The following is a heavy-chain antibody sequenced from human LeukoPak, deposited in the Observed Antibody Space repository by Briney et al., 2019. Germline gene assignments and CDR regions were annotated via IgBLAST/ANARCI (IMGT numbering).Heavy chain of an antibody. CDR2: IYPGDSDT. J-gene: IGHJ5*02. CDR1: GYSFTSYW. D-gene: IGHD3-22*01. V-gene: IGHV5-51*01. Sequence: GESLKISCKGSGYSFTSYWIGWVRQMPGKGLEWMGIIYPGDSDTRYSPSFQGQVTISADKSISTAYLQWSSLKASDTAMYYCARDYYDSSGHYSNWFDPWGQGTLVTVSS. CDR3: ARDYYDSSGHYSNWFDP.